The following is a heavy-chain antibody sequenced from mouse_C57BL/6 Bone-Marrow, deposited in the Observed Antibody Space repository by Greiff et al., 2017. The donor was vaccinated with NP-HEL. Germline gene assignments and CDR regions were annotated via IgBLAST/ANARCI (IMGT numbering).Heavy chain of an antibody. V-gene: IGHV5-4*03. CDR2: ISDGGSYT. Sequence: EVMLVESGGGLVKPGGSLKLSCAASGFTFSSYAMSWVRQTPEKRLEWVATISDGGSYTYYPDNVKGRFTISRDNAKNNLYLQMSHLKSEDTAMYYCARGDDYWGQGTSVTVSS. CDR3: ARGDDY. CDR1: GFTFSSYA. J-gene: IGHJ4*01.